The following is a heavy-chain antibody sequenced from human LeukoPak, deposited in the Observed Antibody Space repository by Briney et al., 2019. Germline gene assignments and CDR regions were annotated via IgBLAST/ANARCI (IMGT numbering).Heavy chain of an antibody. CDR3: AASSATSLELDY. J-gene: IGHJ4*02. Sequence: SVKVSCKASGFTFTSSAMQWVRQARGQRLECIGWIVVGSGNTNYAQKFQERVTITRDMSTSTAYMELSSLRSEDTAVYYCAASSATSLELDYWGQGTLVTVSS. CDR2: IVVGSGNT. V-gene: IGHV1-58*02. CDR1: GFTFTSSA.